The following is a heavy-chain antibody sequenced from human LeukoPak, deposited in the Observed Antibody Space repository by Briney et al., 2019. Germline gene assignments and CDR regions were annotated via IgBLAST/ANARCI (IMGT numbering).Heavy chain of an antibody. CDR3: ARLFGYSSGPMGYYYYYYMHV. V-gene: IGHV4-34*01. CDR2: INHSGST. Sequence: SETLSLTCAVYGGSFSGYYWSWIRQPPGKGLEWLGEINHSGSTNYNPSLKSRVTISVDTSKNQFSLKLSSVTAADTPVYYCARLFGYSSGPMGYYYYYYMHVWGKGTTVTVSS. J-gene: IGHJ6*03. D-gene: IGHD6-19*01. CDR1: GGSFSGYY.